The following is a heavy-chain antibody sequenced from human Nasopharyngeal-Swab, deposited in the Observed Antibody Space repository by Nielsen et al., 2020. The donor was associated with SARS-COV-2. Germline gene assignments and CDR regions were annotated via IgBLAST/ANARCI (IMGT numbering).Heavy chain of an antibody. Sequence: GGSLRLSCATSGYRFTDYWIAWVRQAPGKGLECMGTIFPGDSDTRYSPSFEGRVTISVDQSITTAYLHWTSLKASDTAKYYCAIGAAVGTLFHGMDVWGQGTMVPSP. D-gene: IGHD1-26*01. CDR3: AIGAAVGTLFHGMDV. CDR2: IFPGDSDT. J-gene: IGHJ6*02. V-gene: IGHV5-51*01. CDR1: GYRFTDYW.